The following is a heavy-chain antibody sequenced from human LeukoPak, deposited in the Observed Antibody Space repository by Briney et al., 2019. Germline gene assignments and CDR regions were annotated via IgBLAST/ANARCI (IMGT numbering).Heavy chain of an antibody. CDR3: ARDLPCGGDCYSRFGYYGMDV. CDR2: IYTSGST. J-gene: IGHJ6*02. CDR1: GGSISSGSYY. D-gene: IGHD2-21*02. Sequence: KSSETLSLTCTVSGGSISSGSYYWSWIRQPAGKGLEWIGRIYTSGSTNYNPSLKSRVTISVDTSKNQFSLKLSSVTAADTAVYYCARDLPCGGDCYSRFGYYGMDVWGQGTTVTVSS. V-gene: IGHV4-61*02.